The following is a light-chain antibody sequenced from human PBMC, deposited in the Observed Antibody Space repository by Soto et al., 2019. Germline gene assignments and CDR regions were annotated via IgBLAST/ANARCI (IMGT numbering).Light chain of an antibody. Sequence: EVVLTQSPATLSLSPGERATLSCRASPSVNTYLAWYQQKPGQAPRLLINDASNRATGIPARFSGSGSGTDFTLTISSLEPEDFAVYYCHQRSKWPPTFGGGTKVEIK. CDR3: HQRSKWPPT. CDR1: PSVNTY. CDR2: DAS. V-gene: IGKV3-11*01. J-gene: IGKJ4*01.